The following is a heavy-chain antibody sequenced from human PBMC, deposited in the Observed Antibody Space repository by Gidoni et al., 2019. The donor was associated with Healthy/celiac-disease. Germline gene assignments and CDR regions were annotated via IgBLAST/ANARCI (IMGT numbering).Heavy chain of an antibody. CDR1: GGSISSSSYY. D-gene: IGHD1-1*01. V-gene: IGHV4-39*07. CDR3: ARGGGVQLEPYGMDV. Sequence: QLQLQESGPGLVKPSETLSLTCTVSGGSISSSSYYWGWIRQPPGKGLEWIGSIYYSGSTYYNPSLKSRVTISVDTSKNQFSLKLSSVTAADTAVYYCARGGGVQLEPYGMDVWGQGTTVTVSS. CDR2: IYYSGST. J-gene: IGHJ6*02.